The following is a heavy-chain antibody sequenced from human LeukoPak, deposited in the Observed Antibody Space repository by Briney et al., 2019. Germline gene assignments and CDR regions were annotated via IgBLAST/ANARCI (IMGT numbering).Heavy chain of an antibody. CDR2: ISGSGGST. Sequence: GGSLRLSCAASGFTFSSYAMSWVRQAPGKGPEWVSAISGSGGSTYYADSVKGRFTISRDNSKNTLYLQMNSLRAEDTAVYYCAKALYYYDSSGYYHWGQGTLVTVSS. CDR3: AKALYYYDSSGYYH. J-gene: IGHJ4*02. CDR1: GFTFSSYA. D-gene: IGHD3-22*01. V-gene: IGHV3-23*01.